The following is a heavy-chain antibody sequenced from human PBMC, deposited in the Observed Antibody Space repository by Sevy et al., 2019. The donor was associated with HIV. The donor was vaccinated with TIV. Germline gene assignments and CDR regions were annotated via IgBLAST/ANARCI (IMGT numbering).Heavy chain of an antibody. CDR1: GFTFSSYD. CDR2: ISGSGVST. V-gene: IGHV3-23*01. J-gene: IGHJ3*02. Sequence: GGSLRLSCAASGFTFSSYDMSWVRQAPGKGLEWVSVISGSGVSTYYADSVKGRFTISSDNSKNTLYLQLNSLRTEDTALYYCAKSMGGFDAFDIWGQGTMVTVSS. D-gene: IGHD6-25*01. CDR3: AKSMGGFDAFDI.